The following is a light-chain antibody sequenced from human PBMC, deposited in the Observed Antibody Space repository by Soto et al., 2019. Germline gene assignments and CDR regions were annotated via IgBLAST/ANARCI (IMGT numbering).Light chain of an antibody. V-gene: IGKV1-5*01. J-gene: IGKJ1*01. CDR3: QQSSITPRS. CDR1: QTITNR. Sequence: DIQMTQSPSTLPASVGDRVTITCRASQTITNRLAWYQQKPGKAPKVLIYDASNLESGVPSRFTGSGSGTEFILTISGLQPEDFATYYCQQSSITPRSFGQGTKVDIK. CDR2: DAS.